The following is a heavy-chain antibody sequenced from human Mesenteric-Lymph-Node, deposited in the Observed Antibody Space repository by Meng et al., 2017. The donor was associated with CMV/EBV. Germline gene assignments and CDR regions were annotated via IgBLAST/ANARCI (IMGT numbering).Heavy chain of an antibody. CDR2: ISYDGSNT. CDR3: ARSPGNHYDSSALDY. D-gene: IGHD3-22*01. V-gene: IGHV3-30*04. Sequence: GESLKISCASSGFTFSSYTMHWVCQAPGKGLEWVTVISYDGSNTYYADSVKGRFTVSRDNSKDTLYLQMNSLRAEDTAVYYCARSPGNHYDSSALDYWGQGTLVTVAS. CDR1: GFTFSSYT. J-gene: IGHJ4*02.